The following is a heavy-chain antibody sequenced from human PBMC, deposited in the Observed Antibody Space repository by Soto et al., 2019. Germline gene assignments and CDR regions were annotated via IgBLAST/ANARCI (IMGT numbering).Heavy chain of an antibody. CDR2: IYYSGST. Sequence: SETLSLTCTVSGGSISSSSYYWGWIRQPPGKGLEWIGSIYYSGSTYYNPSLKSRVTISVDTSKNQFSLKLSSVTAADTALYYCARRKITIFGVARQIDYWGQGTLVTVSS. CDR1: GGSISSSSYY. J-gene: IGHJ4*02. V-gene: IGHV4-39*01. D-gene: IGHD3-3*01. CDR3: ARRKITIFGVARQIDY.